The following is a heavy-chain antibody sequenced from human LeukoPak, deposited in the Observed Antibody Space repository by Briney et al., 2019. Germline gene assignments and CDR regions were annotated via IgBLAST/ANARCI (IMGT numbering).Heavy chain of an antibody. CDR2: INPSGGST. Sequence: GASVKVSCKASGYTFTSYYMHWVRQAPGQGLEWMGIINPSGGSTSYAQKFQGRVTMTEDTSTDTAYMELSSLRSEDTAVYYCATGGAAAVVLVYWGQGTLVTVSS. V-gene: IGHV1-46*01. CDR1: GYTFTSYY. D-gene: IGHD6-13*01. J-gene: IGHJ4*02. CDR3: ATGGAAAVVLVY.